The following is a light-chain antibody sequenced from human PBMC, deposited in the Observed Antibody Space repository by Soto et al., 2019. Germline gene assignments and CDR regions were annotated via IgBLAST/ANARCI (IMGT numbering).Light chain of an antibody. CDR1: QSISTW. J-gene: IGKJ2*01. CDR3: QHYKSYTT. CDR2: DAS. Sequence: DIQMTQSPSTLSASVGARVTITCRTSQSISTWLVWYQQKPGKAPTVLIYDASSLQSGVPSRYSGHGSWTDITLTISSLQPDDSAIHYCQHYKSYTTFGQGTKLEIK. V-gene: IGKV1-5*01.